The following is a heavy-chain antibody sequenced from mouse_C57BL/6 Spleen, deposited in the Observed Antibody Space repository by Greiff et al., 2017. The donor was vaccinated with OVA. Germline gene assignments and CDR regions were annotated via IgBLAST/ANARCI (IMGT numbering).Heavy chain of an antibody. J-gene: IGHJ4*01. Sequence: QVQLKQSGPGLVQPSQSLSITCTVSGFSLTSYGVHWVRQSPGQGLEWLGVIWSGGSPDYNAAFISSLSISKDNSNSQVFFKMNSLQADDTAIYYCARNEATVVGYYDAMDYWGQGTSVTVSA. CDR3: ARNEATVVGYYDAMDY. CDR1: GFSLTSYG. V-gene: IGHV2-2*01. CDR2: IWSGGSP. D-gene: IGHD1-1*01.